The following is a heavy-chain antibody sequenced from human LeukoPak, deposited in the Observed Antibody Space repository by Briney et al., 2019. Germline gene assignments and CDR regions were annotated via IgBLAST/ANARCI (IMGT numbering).Heavy chain of an antibody. CDR2: IYTSGST. J-gene: IGHJ4*02. CDR1: GGSISSYY. V-gene: IGHV4-4*07. CDR3: ASMEVVAASFDY. Sequence: SETLSLTCTVSGGSISSYYWSWIRQPAGKGLEWIGRIYTSGSTNYNPSLKSRVTMSVDTSKNQFSLKLSSVTAADTAVYYCASMEVVAASFDYWGQGTLDTVSS. D-gene: IGHD2-15*01.